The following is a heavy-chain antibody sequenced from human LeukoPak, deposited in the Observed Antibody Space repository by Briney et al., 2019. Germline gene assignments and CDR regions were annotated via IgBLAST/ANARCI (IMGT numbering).Heavy chain of an antibody. CDR1: GGSISSYY. CDR2: INHSGST. J-gene: IGHJ6*02. V-gene: IGHV4-34*01. CDR3: ARPEVAAYYYYGMDV. Sequence: SETLSLTCIVSGGSISSYYWSWIRQPPGKGLEWIGEINHSGSTNYNPSLKSRVTISVDTSKNQFSLKLSSVTAADTAVYYCARPEVAAYYYYGMDVWGQGTTVTVSS. D-gene: IGHD6-13*01.